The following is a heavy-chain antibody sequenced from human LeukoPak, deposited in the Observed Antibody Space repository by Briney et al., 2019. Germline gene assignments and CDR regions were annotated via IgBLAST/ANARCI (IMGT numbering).Heavy chain of an antibody. CDR3: ARDRRIQLWPTRTYYFDY. J-gene: IGHJ4*02. V-gene: IGHV1-8*01. D-gene: IGHD5-18*01. Sequence: ASVKVSCKASGYTFTSYDINWVRQATGQGLEWMGWMNPNSGNTGYAQKFQGRVTMTRDMSTSTVYMELSSLRSEDTAVYYCARDRRIQLWPTRTYYFDYWGQGTLVTVSS. CDR2: MNPNSGNT. CDR1: GYTFTSYD.